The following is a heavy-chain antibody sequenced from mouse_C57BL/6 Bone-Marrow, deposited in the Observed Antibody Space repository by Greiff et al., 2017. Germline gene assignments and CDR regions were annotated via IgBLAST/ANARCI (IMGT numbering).Heavy chain of an antibody. V-gene: IGHV5-2*01. CDR1: EYEFPSHD. J-gene: IGHJ3*01. CDR3: ARLSEDWFAY. Sequence: DVKLVESGGGLVQPGESLKLSCESNEYEFPSHDMSWVRKTPEKRLELVAAINSDGGSTYYPDNMERRFIISRDNTKKTLYLQMSNLRAKDTYLYYCARLSEDWFAYWGQGTLVTVSA. CDR2: INSDGGST.